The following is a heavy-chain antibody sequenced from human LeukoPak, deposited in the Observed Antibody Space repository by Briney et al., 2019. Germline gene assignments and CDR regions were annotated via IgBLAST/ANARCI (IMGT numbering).Heavy chain of an antibody. CDR3: TRGRAYYDSTGYYY. D-gene: IGHD3-22*01. CDR1: GGSISSYY. V-gene: IGHV4-59*01. CDR2: TYYSGNT. Sequence: SETLSLTCTVSGGSISSYYWSWIRQSPGKGLEWIGHTYYSGNTNYNPSLKSRVTISIDTSKNQFSLKLSSVTAADTAVYYCTRGRAYYDSTGYYYWGRGILVTVSS. J-gene: IGHJ4*02.